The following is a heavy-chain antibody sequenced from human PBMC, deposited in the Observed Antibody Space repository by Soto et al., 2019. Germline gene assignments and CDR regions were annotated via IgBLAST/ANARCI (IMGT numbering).Heavy chain of an antibody. CDR3: ARDRDYGSGSYDISYYGMDV. CDR1: GFTFSSYG. D-gene: IGHD3-10*01. Sequence: GGSLRLSCAASGFTFSSYGMHWVRQAPGKGLEWVAVIWYDGSNKYYADSVKGRFTISRDNSKNTLYLQMNSLRAEDTAVYYCARDRDYGSGSYDISYYGMDVWGQGTTVTV. V-gene: IGHV3-33*01. CDR2: IWYDGSNK. J-gene: IGHJ6*02.